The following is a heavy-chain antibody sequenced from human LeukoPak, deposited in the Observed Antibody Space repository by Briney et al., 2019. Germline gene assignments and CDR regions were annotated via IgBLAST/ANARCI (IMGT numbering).Heavy chain of an antibody. CDR3: ARDGYEFWSGYYHGAYFDY. Sequence: GGSLRLSCSASGFSFSSYSMDWVRQAPGKGLEWAAYISSNGDVIHYADSVKGRFTISRDNAKNLLYLQMNSLRAEDTGVYYCARDGYEFWSGYYHGAYFDYWGQGTLVTVSS. V-gene: IGHV3-48*01. CDR1: GFSFSSYS. J-gene: IGHJ4*02. CDR2: ISSNGDVI. D-gene: IGHD3-3*01.